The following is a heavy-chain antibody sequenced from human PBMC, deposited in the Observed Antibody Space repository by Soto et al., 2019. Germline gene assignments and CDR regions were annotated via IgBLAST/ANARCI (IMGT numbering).Heavy chain of an antibody. CDR2: ISRAGTYT. D-gene: IGHD4-17*01. J-gene: IGHJ5*02. Sequence: EVQLLESGGDLVRPGGSLRLSCAASGFTFSSYAMGWVRQAPGKGLDWVSGISRAGTYTFYADSVRGRFSISRDNSRGTLDLYMNALRADDTAIYFCVTYTVTEDLGGSWGQGALVTVSS. CDR1: GFTFSSYA. CDR3: VTYTVTEDLGGS. V-gene: IGHV3-23*01.